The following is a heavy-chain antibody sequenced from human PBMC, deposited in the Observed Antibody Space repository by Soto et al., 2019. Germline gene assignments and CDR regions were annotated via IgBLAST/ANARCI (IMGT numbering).Heavy chain of an antibody. Sequence: ASVKVSCKASGYTFTGYYMHWVRQAPGQGLEWMGWINPNSGGTNYAQKFQGWVTMTRDTSISTAYMELSRLRSDDTAMYYCASWGIAAAGSYFDYWGQGTLVTVSS. V-gene: IGHV1-2*04. CDR1: GYTFTGYY. D-gene: IGHD6-13*01. J-gene: IGHJ4*02. CDR2: INPNSGGT. CDR3: ASWGIAAAGSYFDY.